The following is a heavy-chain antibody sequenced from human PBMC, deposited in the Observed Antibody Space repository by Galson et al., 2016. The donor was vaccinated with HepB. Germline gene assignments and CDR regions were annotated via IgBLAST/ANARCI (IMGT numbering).Heavy chain of an antibody. CDR2: IGTDSSYT. CDR3: AARGGYYAIYFYGMDV. Sequence: SLRLSCAASGFTFSDYYMTWIRQAPGKGLEWVSYIGTDSSYTVYADSVKGRFTISRDNAENSVYLQMNSLTAEDSGVYYCAARGGYYAIYFYGMDVWGQGTSVTV. CDR1: GFTFSDYY. D-gene: IGHD3-3*01. J-gene: IGHJ6*02. V-gene: IGHV3-11*06.